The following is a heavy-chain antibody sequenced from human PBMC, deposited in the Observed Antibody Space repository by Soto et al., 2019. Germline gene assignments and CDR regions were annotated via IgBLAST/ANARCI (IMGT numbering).Heavy chain of an antibody. Sequence: GGSLRLSCAASGFTFSSYAMHWVRQAPGKGLEWVAVISYDGSNKYYADSVKGRFTISRDNSKNTLYLQMNSLRAEDTAVYYCARNWKVAAASYYYYGMDVWGQGTTVTVSS. D-gene: IGHD2-15*01. J-gene: IGHJ6*02. V-gene: IGHV3-30-3*01. CDR2: ISYDGSNK. CDR1: GFTFSSYA. CDR3: ARNWKVAAASYYYYGMDV.